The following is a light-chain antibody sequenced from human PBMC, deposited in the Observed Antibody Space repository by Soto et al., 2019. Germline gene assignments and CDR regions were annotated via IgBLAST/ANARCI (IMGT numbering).Light chain of an antibody. CDR2: EVT. V-gene: IGLV2-14*01. CDR1: TSDIGTYNY. J-gene: IGLJ1*01. CDR3: SSYTSSSTLDV. Sequence: QSALTQPASVSGSPGQSITISCTGTTSDIGTYNYVSWYQHHPDKAPKLIIYEVTNRPSGVSNRFSGSKSGSTASLTISGLQAEDEADYYCSSYTSSSTLDVFGTGTKVTVL.